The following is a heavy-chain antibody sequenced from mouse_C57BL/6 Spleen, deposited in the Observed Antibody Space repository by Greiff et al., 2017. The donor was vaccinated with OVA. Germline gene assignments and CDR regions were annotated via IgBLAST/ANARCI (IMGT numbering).Heavy chain of an antibody. V-gene: IGHV1-82*01. Sequence: QVQLKQSGPELVKPGASVKISCKASGYAFSSSWMNWVKQRPGKGLEWIGRIYPGDGDTNYNGKFKGKATLTADKSSSTAYMQLSSLTSEDSAVYFCARREVSLLSYAMDYWGQGTSVTVSS. CDR1: GYAFSSSW. CDR2: IYPGDGDT. J-gene: IGHJ4*01. D-gene: IGHD2-1*01. CDR3: ARREVSLLSYAMDY.